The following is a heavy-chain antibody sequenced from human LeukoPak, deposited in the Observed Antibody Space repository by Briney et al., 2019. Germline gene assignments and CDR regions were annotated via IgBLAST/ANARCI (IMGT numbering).Heavy chain of an antibody. CDR3: AREIRMGAAFDI. CDR1: GDSIIGSF. CDR2: IYTSGST. V-gene: IGHV4-4*07. Sequence: PSETLSLSCALSGDSIIGSFPCSVWARPGEGLGCIGRIYTSGSTDYNPSLKSRVTISVDTTKKQLCLKLSSVTAADTAVYYCAREIRMGAAFDIWGQGKIVTVSS. J-gene: IGHJ3*02. D-gene: IGHD3-16*01.